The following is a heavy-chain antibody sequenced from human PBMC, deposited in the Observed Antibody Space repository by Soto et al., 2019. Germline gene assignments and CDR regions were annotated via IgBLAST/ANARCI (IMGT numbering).Heavy chain of an antibody. CDR1: GYTFTCYA. CDR2: INAGNGNT. Sequence: ASVKVSCKASGYTFTCYAMHWVRQAPGQRLEWMGWINAGNGNTKYSQKFQGRVTITRDTSASTAYMELSSLRSEDTAVYYCAREVHSSGFDYWGQGTLVTVSS. J-gene: IGHJ4*02. V-gene: IGHV1-3*01. D-gene: IGHD6-19*01. CDR3: AREVHSSGFDY.